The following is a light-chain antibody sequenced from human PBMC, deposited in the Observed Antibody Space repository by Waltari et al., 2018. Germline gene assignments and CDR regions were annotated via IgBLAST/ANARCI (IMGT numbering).Light chain of an antibody. CDR2: DAS. J-gene: IGKJ1*01. Sequence: EIVLTQSPGTLSLSPGERVTLSCRASESVRRALAWYQQRPGQAPRLLIYDASSRATGIPDRFSGSGSGTDFSLTISRLEPEDFALYYCQHYRSMPVTFGQGTKVEIK. CDR1: ESVRRA. CDR3: QHYRSMPVT. V-gene: IGKV3-20*01.